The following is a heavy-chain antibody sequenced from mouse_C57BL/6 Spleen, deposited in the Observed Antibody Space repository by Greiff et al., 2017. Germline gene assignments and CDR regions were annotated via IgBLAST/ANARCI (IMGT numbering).Heavy chain of an antibody. V-gene: IGHV7-3*01. D-gene: IGHD1-1*01. J-gene: IGHJ4*01. Sequence: EVMLVESGGGLVQPGGSLSLSCAASGFTFTDYYMSWVRQPPGKALEWLGFIRNKANGYTTEYSASVKGRFTISRDNSQSILYLQMNALRAEDSATYYCARYGGSSPHYYAMDYWGQGTSVTVSS. CDR2: IRNKANGYTT. CDR1: GFTFTDYY. CDR3: ARYGGSSPHYYAMDY.